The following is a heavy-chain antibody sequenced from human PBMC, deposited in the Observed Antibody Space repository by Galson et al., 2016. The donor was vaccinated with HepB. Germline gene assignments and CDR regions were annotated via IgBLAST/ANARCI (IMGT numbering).Heavy chain of an antibody. D-gene: IGHD5-24*01. V-gene: IGHV3-23*01. J-gene: IGHJ4*02. Sequence: SLRLSCAASGFTFSNYAMSWVRQAPGEGLEWVSGISGDGGGTYYADSVKGRSTISRDNSRSTLNLQMNSLRVEDTAVYHCAKDRADGSYYFDHWGQGSLVTVAS. CDR1: GFTFSNYA. CDR2: ISGDGGGT. CDR3: AKDRADGSYYFDH.